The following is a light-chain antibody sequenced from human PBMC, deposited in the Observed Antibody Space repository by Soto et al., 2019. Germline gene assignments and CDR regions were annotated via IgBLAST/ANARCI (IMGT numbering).Light chain of an antibody. CDR2: DAS. J-gene: IGKJ4*01. CDR3: QQYNSYSPLT. CDR1: QSISSW. Sequence: DIQMTQSPSTLSASVGDRVTITCRASQSISSWLAWYQQKPGKAPKLLIYDASSLESGVPSRFSGSGSGTEFTLTISSLQPDDFATYYCQQYNSYSPLTFGGGIKVEIK. V-gene: IGKV1-5*01.